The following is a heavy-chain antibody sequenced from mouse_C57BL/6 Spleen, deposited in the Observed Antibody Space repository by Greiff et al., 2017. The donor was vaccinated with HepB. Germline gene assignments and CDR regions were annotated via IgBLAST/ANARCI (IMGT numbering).Heavy chain of an antibody. J-gene: IGHJ2*01. V-gene: IGHV5-4*03. CDR2: ISDGGSYT. CDR1: GFTFSSYA. CDR3: ARGLLLRLRDYFDY. D-gene: IGHD1-1*01. Sequence: EVKLVESGGGLVKPGGSLKLSCAASGFTFSSYAMSWVRQTPEKRLEWVATISDGGSYTYYPDKVKGRFTISRDNAKNHLYLQMSHLKAEDTAMYYCARGLLLRLRDYFDYWGQGTTLTVSS.